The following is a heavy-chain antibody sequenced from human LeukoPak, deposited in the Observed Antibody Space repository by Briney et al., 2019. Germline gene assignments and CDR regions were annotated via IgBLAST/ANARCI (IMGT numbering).Heavy chain of an antibody. V-gene: IGHV3-30*03. CDR3: TRNLAPFDY. CDR1: GFAFSSYA. J-gene: IGHJ4*02. Sequence: GRSLRLSCAASGFAFSSYAMHWVRQGPGKGLEWVAITSYDGRNNRYSDSVKGRFTISRDNSKNTLHLQMNSLRAEDTAVYYCTRNLAPFDYWGQGTLVTVSS. CDR2: TSYDGRNN. D-gene: IGHD1-7*01.